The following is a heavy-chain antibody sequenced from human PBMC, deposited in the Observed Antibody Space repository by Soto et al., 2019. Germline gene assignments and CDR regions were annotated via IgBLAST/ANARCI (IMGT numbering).Heavy chain of an antibody. CDR3: VKGEYYYDSGAYYPFDY. D-gene: IGHD3-22*01. J-gene: IGHJ4*02. V-gene: IGHV3-64D*06. CDR2: LSINGGST. Sequence: PGESLKISCAASGFSFSNYAMHWVRQAPGKGLEYVSSLSINGGSTHYADSVKGRFAISRDNSKNTVYLQMSSLRAEDTAVYYCVKGEYYYDSGAYYPFDYWGQGTLVTVSS. CDR1: GFSFSNYA.